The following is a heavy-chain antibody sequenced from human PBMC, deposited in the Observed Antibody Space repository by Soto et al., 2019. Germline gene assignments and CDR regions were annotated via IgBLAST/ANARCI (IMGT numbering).Heavy chain of an antibody. V-gene: IGHV3-30-3*01. CDR2: ISDDGSNK. J-gene: IGHJ4*02. Sequence: QVQLVESGGGVVQPGRSLRLSCAASGFTFSRYSMHWVRQAPGKGLEWVAVISDDGSNKYNADSVKGRFTISRDNSKNTLYLQMNSLRAEDTAVYYCARDVRHYYGSSGYEIWGQGTLVTVSS. CDR1: GFTFSRYS. D-gene: IGHD3-22*01. CDR3: ARDVRHYYGSSGYEI.